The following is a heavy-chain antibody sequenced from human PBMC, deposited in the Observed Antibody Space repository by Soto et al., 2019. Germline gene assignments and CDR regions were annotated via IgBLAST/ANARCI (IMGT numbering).Heavy chain of an antibody. J-gene: IGHJ6*03. CDR2: IYYSGST. CDR3: ARNDNAGYYYMDV. D-gene: IGHD1-1*01. V-gene: IGHV4-59*01. CDR1: GVYISSYY. Sequence: LEPLSLPWTVFGVYISSYYWRWIRQPPRKGLEWIGYIYYSGSTNYNPSLKSRVTISVDTSKNQFSLKLSSVTAADTAVYYCARNDNAGYYYMDVWGKGTTVTVSS.